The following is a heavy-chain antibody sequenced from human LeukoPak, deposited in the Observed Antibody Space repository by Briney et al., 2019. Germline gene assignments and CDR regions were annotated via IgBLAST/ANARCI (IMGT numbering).Heavy chain of an antibody. Sequence: GASVKVSCKASGGTFSSYAISWVRQAPGKALECMGRIIPILGIANYAQKFQGRVTITADKSTSTAYMELSSLRSEDTAVYYCAREDTAMALTPDAFDIWGQGTMVTVSS. J-gene: IGHJ3*02. V-gene: IGHV1-69*04. CDR1: GGTFSSYA. D-gene: IGHD5-18*01. CDR3: AREDTAMALTPDAFDI. CDR2: IIPILGIA.